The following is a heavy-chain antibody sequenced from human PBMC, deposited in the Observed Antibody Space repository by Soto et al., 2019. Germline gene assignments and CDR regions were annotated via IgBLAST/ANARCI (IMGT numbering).Heavy chain of an antibody. CDR2: IYSGGST. D-gene: IGHD3-3*01. CDR1: GFTVSSNY. J-gene: IGHJ6*02. V-gene: IGHV3-53*01. Sequence: PGGSLRLSCAASGFTVSSNYMSWVRQAPGKGLEWVSVIYSGGSTYYADSVKGRFTISRDNSKNTLYLQMNSLRAEDTGVYYCARDVTIFGVVITYGMDVWGQGTTVTVSS. CDR3: ARDVTIFGVVITYGMDV.